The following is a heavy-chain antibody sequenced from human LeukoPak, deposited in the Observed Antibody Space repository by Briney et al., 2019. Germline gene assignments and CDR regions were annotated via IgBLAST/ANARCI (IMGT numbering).Heavy chain of an antibody. J-gene: IGHJ2*01. CDR1: GFTFSSYE. V-gene: IGHV3-48*03. CDR3: ATLGALVVITHWYSDL. CDR2: ISSSGSTI. D-gene: IGHD3-22*01. Sequence: GGSLRLSCAASGFTFSSYEMNWVRQAPGKGLEWVSYISSSGSTIYYADSVKGRFTISRDNAKNSLYLQMNSLRAEDTAVYYCATLGALVVITHWYSDLWGRGTLVTVSS.